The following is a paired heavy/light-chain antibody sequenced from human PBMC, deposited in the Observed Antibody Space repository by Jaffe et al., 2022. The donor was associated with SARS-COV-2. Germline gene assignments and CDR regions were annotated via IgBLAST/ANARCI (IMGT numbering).Light chain of an antibody. CDR2: WAS. Sequence: DIVMTQSPDSLAVSLGERATINCKSSQSVLYSSNNKNYLAWYQQKPGQPPKLLIYWASTRESGVPDRFSGSGSGTDFTLTISSLQAEDVAVYYCQQYYSTVTFGGGTKVEIK. J-gene: IGKJ4*01. CDR1: QSVLYSSNNKNY. V-gene: IGKV4-1*01. CDR3: QQYYSTVT.
Heavy chain of an antibody. CDR2: ISWNSGSI. CDR3: AKTHDSSGYYLEGAAFDI. D-gene: IGHD3-22*01. V-gene: IGHV3-9*01. CDR1: GFTFDDYA. Sequence: EVQLVESGGGLVQPGRSLRLSCAASGFTFDDYAMHWVRQAPGKGLEWVSGISWNSGSIGYADSVKGRFTISRDNAKNSLYLQMNSLRAEDTALYYCAKTHDSSGYYLEGAAFDIWGQGTMVTVSS. J-gene: IGHJ3*02.